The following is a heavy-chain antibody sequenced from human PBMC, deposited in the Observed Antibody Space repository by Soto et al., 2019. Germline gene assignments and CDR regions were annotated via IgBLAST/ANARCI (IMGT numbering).Heavy chain of an antibody. V-gene: IGHV3-30*18. J-gene: IGHJ6*02. D-gene: IGHD5-18*01. Sequence: GGSLRLSCAASGFTFSSYGMHWVRQAPGKGLEWVAVISYDGSNKYYADSVKGRFTISRDNSKNTLYLQMNSLRAEDTAVYYCAKDFVDTETLYGMDVWGQGTTVTVSS. CDR1: GFTFSSYG. CDR2: ISYDGSNK. CDR3: AKDFVDTETLYGMDV.